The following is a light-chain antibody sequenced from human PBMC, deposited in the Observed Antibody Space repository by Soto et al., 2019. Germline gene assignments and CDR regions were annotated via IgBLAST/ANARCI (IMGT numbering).Light chain of an antibody. CDR1: QSVSXGY. CDR3: QQYGSSPST. CDR2: GAS. Sequence: EIVLTQSPGTLSLSPGERATLSFGASQSVSXGYLAWYQQKPGQAPRLLIYGASSRATGIPDRFSGSGSGTDFTLTISRLEPEDFAVYYCQQYGSSPSTFGQGSRLEIK. J-gene: IGKJ5*01. V-gene: IGKV3-20*01.